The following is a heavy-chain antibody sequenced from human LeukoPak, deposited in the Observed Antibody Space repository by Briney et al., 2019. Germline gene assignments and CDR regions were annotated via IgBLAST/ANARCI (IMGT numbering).Heavy chain of an antibody. CDR1: GFTFSTYW. CDR3: ARPGTQHDAFDI. V-gene: IGHV3-7*01. D-gene: IGHD1-1*01. Sequence: GGSLRLSCEVSGFTFSTYWMNWVRQAPGKGLEWVANINQAGTDTYYVDSVKGRFTISRDNSKNTLYLQMNSLRAEDTAVYYCARPGTQHDAFDIWGQGTMVTVSS. J-gene: IGHJ3*02. CDR2: INQAGTDT.